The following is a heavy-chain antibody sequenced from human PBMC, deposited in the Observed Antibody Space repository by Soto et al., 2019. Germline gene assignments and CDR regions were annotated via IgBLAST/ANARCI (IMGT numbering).Heavy chain of an antibody. Sequence: PGGSLRLSCAASGFTFSSYAMHWVRQAPGKGLKWVAVISYDGSNKYYADTVKGRFTISRDNSKNKLYLQMNSLRAEDTAVYYFWIVRGSWYDLYYYGMDVWGQGTTVTVSS. CDR1: GFTFSSYA. D-gene: IGHD6-13*01. V-gene: IGHV3-30-3*01. J-gene: IGHJ6*02. CDR3: WIVRGSWYDLYYYGMDV. CDR2: ISYDGSNK.